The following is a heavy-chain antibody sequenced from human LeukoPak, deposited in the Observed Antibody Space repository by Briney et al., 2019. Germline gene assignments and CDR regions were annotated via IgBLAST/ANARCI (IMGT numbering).Heavy chain of an antibody. J-gene: IGHJ4*02. Sequence: SQTLSLTCTVSGGSISSGGYYWSWIRQYPGKGLEWIGYIYYSGSTYYNPSLKSRVTISVDTSKNQFSLKLSSVTAADTAVYYCARGYCSGGSCYSGLFDYWGQGTLVTVSS. CDR1: GGSISSGGYY. CDR3: ARGYCSGGSCYSGLFDY. CDR2: IYYSGST. D-gene: IGHD2-15*01. V-gene: IGHV4-31*03.